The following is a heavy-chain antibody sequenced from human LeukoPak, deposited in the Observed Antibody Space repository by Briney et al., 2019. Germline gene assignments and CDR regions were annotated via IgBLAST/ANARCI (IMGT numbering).Heavy chain of an antibody. D-gene: IGHD1-26*01. Sequence: GGSLRLSCAASGFTFSSYAMRWVRQAPGKGLEWVAVISYDGSNKYYADSVKGRFTISRDNSKNTLYLQMNSLRAEDTAVYYCARDSLGNYFDYWGQGTLVTVSS. CDR2: ISYDGSNK. V-gene: IGHV3-30-3*01. CDR1: GFTFSSYA. J-gene: IGHJ4*02. CDR3: ARDSLGNYFDY.